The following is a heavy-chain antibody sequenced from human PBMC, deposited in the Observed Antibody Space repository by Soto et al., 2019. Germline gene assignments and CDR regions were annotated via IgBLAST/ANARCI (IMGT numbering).Heavy chain of an antibody. Sequence: EVQLLESGGGLVQPGGSLRLSCVASGLTFSSSSMGWVRQAPGRGLEWVSVSSGGGGSTFYAHSVKGRFTISRDNSKNTLYVQMVSLRAEDAAVDSCAKIVRYWGQGTLVTVSS. D-gene: IGHD3-16*02. J-gene: IGHJ4*02. CDR3: AKIVRY. CDR2: SSGGGGST. CDR1: GLTFSSSS. V-gene: IGHV3-23*01.